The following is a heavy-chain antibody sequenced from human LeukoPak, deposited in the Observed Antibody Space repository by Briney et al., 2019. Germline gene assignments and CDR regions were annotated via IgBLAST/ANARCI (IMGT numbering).Heavy chain of an antibody. CDR3: ARILDSAWGELGY. V-gene: IGHV3-30*02. D-gene: IGHD6-19*01. CDR2: IRSDGSNK. J-gene: IGHJ4*02. Sequence: PGGSLRLSCAASGFSFSSSVMHWVREAPGKGLGWVSFIRSDGSNKYYADSVKGRFTISRDNSKNTLYLQMNSLRAEDTAVYYCARILDSAWGELGYWGQGTLVTVSS. CDR1: GFSFSSSV.